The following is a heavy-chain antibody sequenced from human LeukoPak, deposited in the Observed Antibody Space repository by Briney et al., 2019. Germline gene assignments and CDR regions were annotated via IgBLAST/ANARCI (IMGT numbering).Heavy chain of an antibody. D-gene: IGHD5-12*01. CDR3: ARHERRGYTFGTEY. V-gene: IGHV4-59*08. J-gene: IGHJ4*02. Sequence: SETLSLTCTVAGGSIMTYYWIWIRQPPGRGLEWIGHIYDSGSTNYNPPLKSRLTISVDTSKNQFSLNLTSVTAADTAVYYCARHERRGYTFGTEYWGQGTLVTVSS. CDR1: GGSIMTYY. CDR2: IYDSGST.